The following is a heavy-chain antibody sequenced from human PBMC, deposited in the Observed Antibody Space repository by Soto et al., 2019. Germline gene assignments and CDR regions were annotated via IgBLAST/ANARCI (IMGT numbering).Heavy chain of an antibody. Sequence: QVQLVQSGAEVKKPGASVKVSCKASGFTFTSYGISWVRQAPGQGLEWMGWISAYNGNTNYAQKLQGRVTMTTDTSTSTAYMELRSLRSDDTAVYYCARGCGYYDSSGYSIIFCYWGQGTLVTVSS. CDR3: ARGCGYYDSSGYSIIFCY. J-gene: IGHJ4*02. D-gene: IGHD3-22*01. V-gene: IGHV1-18*01. CDR1: GFTFTSYG. CDR2: ISAYNGNT.